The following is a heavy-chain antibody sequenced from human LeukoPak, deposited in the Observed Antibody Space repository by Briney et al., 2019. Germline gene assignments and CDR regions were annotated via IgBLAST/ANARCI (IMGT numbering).Heavy chain of an antibody. V-gene: IGHV4-38-2*02. Sequence: PSETLSLTCTVSGYSISSGYYWGWIRQPPGKGLEWIGYIYHSGSTYYNPSLKSRGTISVDRSKNQFSLKLSSVTAADTAIYYCARGLPFDSSGYGLWGQGTLVTVSS. D-gene: IGHD3-22*01. CDR2: IYHSGST. CDR1: GYSISSGYY. J-gene: IGHJ4*02. CDR3: ARGLPFDSSGYGL.